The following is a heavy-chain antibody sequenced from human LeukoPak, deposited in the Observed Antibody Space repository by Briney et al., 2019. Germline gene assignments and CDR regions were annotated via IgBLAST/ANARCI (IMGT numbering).Heavy chain of an antibody. CDR2: ISSSGSTI. CDR3: ARVLYDAFDI. V-gene: IGHV3-48*04. CDR1: GFTFSSSA. Sequence: GGSLRLSCAASGFTFSSSAMSWVRQAPGKGLEWVSYISSSGSTIYYADSVKGRFTISRDNAKNSLYLQMNSLRAEDTAVYYCARVLYDAFDIWGQGTMVTVPS. J-gene: IGHJ3*02.